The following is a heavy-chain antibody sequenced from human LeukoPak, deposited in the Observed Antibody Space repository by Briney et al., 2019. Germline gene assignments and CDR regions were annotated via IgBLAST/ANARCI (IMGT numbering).Heavy chain of an antibody. CDR1: GGSFSGYY. CDR3: ARGGPYRPLGY. Sequence: PSETLSLTCAVYGGSFSGYYWSWIRQPPGKGLEWIGEISHSGSTNYNPSLKSRVTISVDTSKNQFSLKLSSVTAADTAVYYCARGGPYRPLGYWGQGTLVTVSS. J-gene: IGHJ4*02. D-gene: IGHD3-16*01. CDR2: ISHSGST. V-gene: IGHV4-34*01.